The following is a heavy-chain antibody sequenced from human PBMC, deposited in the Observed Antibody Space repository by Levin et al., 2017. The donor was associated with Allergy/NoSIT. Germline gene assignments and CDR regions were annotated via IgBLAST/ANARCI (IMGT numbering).Heavy chain of an antibody. D-gene: IGHD1-14*01. CDR3: ARSWATGGFLDY. J-gene: IGHJ4*02. CDR2: ISYDGSKE. V-gene: IGHV3-30-3*01. Sequence: PGGSLRLSCEASGFTFISYALHWVRQAPGRGPEWLAVISYDGSKEYLGDSVKGRFTISRDNSKNTVHLQMSSLGVDDTAIYYCARSWATGGFLDYWGQGSLATVSS. CDR1: GFTFISYA.